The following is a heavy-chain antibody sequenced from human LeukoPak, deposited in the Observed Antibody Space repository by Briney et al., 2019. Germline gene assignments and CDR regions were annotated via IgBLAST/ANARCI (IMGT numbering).Heavy chain of an antibody. CDR2: INHSGST. CDR1: GGSFSGYY. CDR3: ARAPAPHYDFWSGYYRDNWFDP. J-gene: IGHJ5*02. V-gene: IGHV4-34*01. Sequence: SETLSLTCAVYGGSFSGYYWSWIRQPPGKGLEWIGEINHSGSTNYNPSLKSRVTISVDTSKNQFSLKLSSVTAADTAVYYCARAPAPHYDFWSGYYRDNWFDPWGQGTLVTVSS. D-gene: IGHD3-3*01.